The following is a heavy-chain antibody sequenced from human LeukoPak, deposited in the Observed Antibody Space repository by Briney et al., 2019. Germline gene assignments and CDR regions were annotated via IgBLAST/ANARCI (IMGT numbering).Heavy chain of an antibody. D-gene: IGHD3-22*01. CDR1: GGSSSRSY. J-gene: IGHJ5*02. CDR3: ARDHAAGYYDSSGYYNWFDP. Sequence: SETLSLTCTVSGGSSSRSYWSWIWQPPGKGLEWIGYIYYNGITKYNPSLKSRVTISLDTSKTQLSLRLTSVTAADTAVYYCARDHAAGYYDSSGYYNWFDPWGQGTLVTVPS. CDR2: IYYNGIT. V-gene: IGHV4-59*01.